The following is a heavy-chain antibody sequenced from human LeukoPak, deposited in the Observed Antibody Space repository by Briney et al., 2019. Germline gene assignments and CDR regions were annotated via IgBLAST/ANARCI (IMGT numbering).Heavy chain of an antibody. V-gene: IGHV3-7*01. CDR3: AKDSLRYCSGGSCYGDFDY. D-gene: IGHD2-15*01. J-gene: IGHJ4*02. Sequence: GGSLRLSCEGSGFTFSNYWMGWVRQAPGKGLQWVANIKTDGSEKYYADSVKGRFTISRDNSKNTLYLQMNSLRAEDTAVYYCAKDSLRYCSGGSCYGDFDYWGQGTLVTVSS. CDR2: IKTDGSEK. CDR1: GFTFSNYW.